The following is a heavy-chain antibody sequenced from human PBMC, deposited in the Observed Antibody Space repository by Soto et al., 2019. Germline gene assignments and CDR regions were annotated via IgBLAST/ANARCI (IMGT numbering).Heavy chain of an antibody. D-gene: IGHD3-3*01. CDR1: GYTFTSYG. V-gene: IGHV1-18*04. CDR3: ARDRMDDFWSGYYNGGGWFDP. Sequence: GASVKVSCKASGYTFTSYGISWVRQAPGQGLEWMGWISAYNGNTNYAQKLQGRVTMTTDTSTSTAYMELRSLRSDDTAVYYCARDRMDDFWSGYYNGGGWFDPWGQGTLVTVSS. J-gene: IGHJ5*02. CDR2: ISAYNGNT.